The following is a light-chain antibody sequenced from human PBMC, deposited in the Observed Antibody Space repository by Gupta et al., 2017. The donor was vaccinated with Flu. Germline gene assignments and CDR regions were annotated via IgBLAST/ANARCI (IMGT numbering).Light chain of an antibody. CDR1: SLRNSY. Sequence: QTIRITCQGDSLRNSYASWYQQKPRQAPSLVMYDKKIRHSGRADRVCGCSSGNTAAMTITGAQAEDVAAYYCESRDSTDNHQVVFGGGTKLTVL. CDR3: ESRDSTDNHQVV. CDR2: DKK. V-gene: IGLV3-19*01. J-gene: IGLJ2*01.